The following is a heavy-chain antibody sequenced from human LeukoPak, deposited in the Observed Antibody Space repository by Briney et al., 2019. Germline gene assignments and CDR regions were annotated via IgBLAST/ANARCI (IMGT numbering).Heavy chain of an antibody. Sequence: SETLSLTCAVYGGSFSGYYWSWIRQPPGKGLEWIGEINHSGSTNYNPSLKSRVTISVDTSKNQFSLKLSSVTAADTAVYYCARHVRRIADPFDYWGQGTLVTVSS. CDR3: ARHVRRIADPFDY. V-gene: IGHV4-34*01. CDR1: GGSFSGYY. D-gene: IGHD6-13*01. J-gene: IGHJ4*02. CDR2: INHSGST.